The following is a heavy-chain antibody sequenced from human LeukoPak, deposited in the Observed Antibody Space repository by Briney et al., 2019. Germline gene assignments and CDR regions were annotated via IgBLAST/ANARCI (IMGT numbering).Heavy chain of an antibody. CDR2: IIPIFGTA. CDR3: ARPNHYDSSGYYRQFDY. Sequence: SVKVSCKASGGTFSSYAISWVRQAPGQGLEWMGGIIPIFGTANYAQKFQGRVTITADESTSTAYMELSSLRSEDTAVYYCARPNHYDSSGYYRQFDYWAREPWSPSPQ. D-gene: IGHD3-22*01. V-gene: IGHV1-69*13. CDR1: GGTFSSYA. J-gene: IGHJ4*02.